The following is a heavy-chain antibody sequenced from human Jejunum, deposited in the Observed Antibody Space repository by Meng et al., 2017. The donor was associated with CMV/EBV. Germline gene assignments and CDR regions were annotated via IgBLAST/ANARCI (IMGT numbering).Heavy chain of an antibody. Sequence: ASVFTFSSYPMHWVRQAPGKGLECVSAISGNGADTYYIDSVKGRFTISRDNSKNTLSLQMGSLRAEDTAVYYCAREVKEGGSFDYWGQGTLVTVSS. CDR3: AREVKEGGSFDY. CDR1: VFTFSSYP. CDR2: ISGNGADT. V-gene: IGHV3-64*02. J-gene: IGHJ4*02. D-gene: IGHD1-26*01.